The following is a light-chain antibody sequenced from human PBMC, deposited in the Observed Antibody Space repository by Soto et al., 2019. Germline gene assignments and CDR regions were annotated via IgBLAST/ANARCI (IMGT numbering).Light chain of an antibody. CDR3: SSYTSSATLV. Sequence: QSAPTQPASVSGSPGQSITISCTGTNSDIGGYKYVSWYQHHPGKAPKLIIHEVSSRPSGVSDRFSGSKSGNTASLSISGLQAEDEADYYCSSYTSSATLVFGVGTQLTVL. V-gene: IGLV2-14*01. J-gene: IGLJ2*01. CDR2: EVS. CDR1: NSDIGGYKY.